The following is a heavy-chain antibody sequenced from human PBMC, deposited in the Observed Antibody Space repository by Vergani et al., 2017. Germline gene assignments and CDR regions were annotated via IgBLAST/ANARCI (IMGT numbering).Heavy chain of an antibody. J-gene: IGHJ4*02. Sequence: QVQLQESGPGLVKPSQTLSLTCSVSGDSISSGVYYWNWIRQHPGKGLEWIGYIYSTGSTHHNPSLRRRINMSVDTSKNQFSLKLNSVTAADPAMYYCARMGGYXEGDAFRIGYFDSWGPGILVTVSS. D-gene: IGHD2-2*01. CDR1: GDSISSGVYY. CDR2: IYSTGST. CDR3: ARMGGYXEGDAFRIGYFDS. V-gene: IGHV4-31*03.